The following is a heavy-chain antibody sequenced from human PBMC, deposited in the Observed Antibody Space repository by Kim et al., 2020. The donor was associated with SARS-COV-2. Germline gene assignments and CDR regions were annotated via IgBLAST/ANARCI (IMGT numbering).Heavy chain of an antibody. Sequence: GGSLRLSCAASGFTFSSYGMHWVRQAPGKGLEWVAVIWYDGSNKYYADSVKGRFTISRDNSMNTLYLQMNSLRAEDTAVYYCARDEGYCSGGSCYSHYFDYWGQGTLVTVSS. J-gene: IGHJ4*02. V-gene: IGHV3-33*01. D-gene: IGHD2-15*01. CDR3: ARDEGYCSGGSCYSHYFDY. CDR2: IWYDGSNK. CDR1: GFTFSSYG.